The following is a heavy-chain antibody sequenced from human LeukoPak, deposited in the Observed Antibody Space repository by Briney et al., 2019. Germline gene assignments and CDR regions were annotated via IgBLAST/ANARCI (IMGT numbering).Heavy chain of an antibody. CDR2: IYHSGST. Sequence: PSETLSLTCTVSGGSISSYYWSWIRQPPGKGLEWLGYIYHSGSTNYNPSIRGRVTMSLDMSKNQFSLKLTSVTAADTAVYYCVRASIGTSGYYMDVWGKGTTVTVSS. CDR1: GGSISSYY. CDR3: VRASIGTSGYYMDV. J-gene: IGHJ6*03. D-gene: IGHD6-13*01. V-gene: IGHV4-59*12.